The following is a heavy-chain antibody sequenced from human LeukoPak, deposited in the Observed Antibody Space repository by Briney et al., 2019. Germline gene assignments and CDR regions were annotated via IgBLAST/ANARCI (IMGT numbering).Heavy chain of an antibody. CDR1: GFTFSNAW. J-gene: IGHJ6*03. CDR2: IKSKTDVRTT. V-gene: IGHV3-15*01. Sequence: GGSLRLSCAASGFTFSNAWMSWVRQAPAKVLEWVGRIKSKTDVRTTDYAAPVKGRFTILRDDSKNTLYLQMNSLKTEDTAVYYCTTADDYDFWSGYYDYYYYYYMDVWGKGTTVTVSS. CDR3: TTADDYDFWSGYYDYYYYYYMDV. D-gene: IGHD3-3*01.